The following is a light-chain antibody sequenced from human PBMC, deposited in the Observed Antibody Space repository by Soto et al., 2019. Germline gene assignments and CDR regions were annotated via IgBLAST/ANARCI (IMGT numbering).Light chain of an antibody. CDR1: RSIGTW. CDR3: QYYNTFSGT. Sequence: DIQMTQSPSTLSASVGDRVTITCRASRSIGTWLAWYQQRPGKAHNLLVYGVSTLETGVQPRFSGSGSGTEFALTTRSLQPDDFATYYCQYYNTFSGTFGQGTKVDI. V-gene: IGKV1-5*01. J-gene: IGKJ1*01. CDR2: GVS.